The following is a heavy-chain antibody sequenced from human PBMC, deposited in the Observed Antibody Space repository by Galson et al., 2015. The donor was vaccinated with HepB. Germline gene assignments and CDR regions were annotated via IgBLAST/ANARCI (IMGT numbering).Heavy chain of an antibody. J-gene: IGHJ4*02. CDR1: GLTFSNVW. Sequence: SLRLSCAVYGLTFSNVWMNWVRQVPGKGLEWVGRIKSKSDGGTTDYAAPVKDRFTISRDDSQNTLYLQMNSLKTEDTAVYYCTTVAAAYCGGDCYTYYPDYWGQGTLVTVAP. CDR3: TTVAAAYCGGDCYTYYPDY. D-gene: IGHD2-21*02. CDR2: IKSKSDGGTT. V-gene: IGHV3-15*01.